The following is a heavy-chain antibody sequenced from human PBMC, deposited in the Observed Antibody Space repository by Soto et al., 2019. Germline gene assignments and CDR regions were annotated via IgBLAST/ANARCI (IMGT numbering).Heavy chain of an antibody. J-gene: IGHJ6*02. CDR1: GGTFSSYA. Sequence: QVQLVQSGAEVKKPGSSVKVSCKASGGTFSSYAISWVRQAPGQGLEWMGGIIPIFGTADYAQKFQGRVTITAGESTSTAHMDLSRLRSEDPGVDYCAVTITNYYSYGMDVWGQGTTVTVSS. D-gene: IGHD3-10*01. V-gene: IGHV1-69*12. CDR3: AVTITNYYSYGMDV. CDR2: IIPIFGTA.